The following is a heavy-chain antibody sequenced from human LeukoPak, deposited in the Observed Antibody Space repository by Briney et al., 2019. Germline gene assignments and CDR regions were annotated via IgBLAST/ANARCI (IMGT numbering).Heavy chain of an antibody. J-gene: IGHJ4*02. CDR3: ARGLGSYDSSELTWPMISF. D-gene: IGHD3-22*01. Sequence: ASVKVSCKASGYTFTNYEITWVRKATGQGLEWMGWMDPGSGKTAYAQDLQGRITMTRSTSITTAYMELTNLTPEDTAVYYCARGLGSYDSSELTWPMISFWGQGTLVTVSS. CDR1: GYTFTNYE. V-gene: IGHV1-8*01. CDR2: MDPGSGKT.